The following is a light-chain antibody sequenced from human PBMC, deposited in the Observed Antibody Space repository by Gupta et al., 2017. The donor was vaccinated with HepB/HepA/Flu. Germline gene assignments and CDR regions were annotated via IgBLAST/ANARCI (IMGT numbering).Light chain of an antibody. CDR2: VAS. Sequence: EIVLTQSPGTLSLSPGERVTLSCRASQSVSNNYLAWYQQKPGQAPRLLIYVASSRATGIPDRFSGSGSGTDFTLIISRLEPEDFAMYHCQQYGNSAVFGGGTKVEIK. V-gene: IGKV3-20*01. CDR3: QQYGNSAV. J-gene: IGKJ4*01. CDR1: QSVSNNY.